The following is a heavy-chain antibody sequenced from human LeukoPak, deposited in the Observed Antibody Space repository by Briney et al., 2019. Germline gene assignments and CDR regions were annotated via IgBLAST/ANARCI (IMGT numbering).Heavy chain of an antibody. CDR3: ARSKDLRLDDIYY. CDR2: IIPIFGTA. V-gene: IGHV1-69*13. J-gene: IGHJ4*02. D-gene: IGHD3-9*01. CDR1: GGTFSSCA. Sequence: SVKVSCKASGGTFSSCAFSWVRQAPGQGLEWMGGIIPIFGTANYAQKFQGRVTITADESTSTAYMELSSLRSEDTAVYYCARSKDLRLDDIYYWGQGTLVTVSS.